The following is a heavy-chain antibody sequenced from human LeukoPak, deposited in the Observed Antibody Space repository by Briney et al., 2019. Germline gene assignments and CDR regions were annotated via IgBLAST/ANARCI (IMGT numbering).Heavy chain of an antibody. CDR3: ARGVPYDSWSGLHYSDY. D-gene: IGHD3-3*01. Sequence: GRSLRLSCAASGFTFSSYAMHWVRQAPGKGLEWVAVISYDGSNKYYADSVKGRFTISRDNSKNTLYLQMNSLRAEDTAVYYCARGVPYDSWSGLHYSDYWGQGTLVTVSS. V-gene: IGHV3-30-3*01. CDR2: ISYDGSNK. CDR1: GFTFSSYA. J-gene: IGHJ4*02.